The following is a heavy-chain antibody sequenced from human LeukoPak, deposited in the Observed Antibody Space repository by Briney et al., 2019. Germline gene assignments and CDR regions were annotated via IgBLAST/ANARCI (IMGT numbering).Heavy chain of an antibody. J-gene: IGHJ4*02. V-gene: IGHV4-59*11. CDR2: IYFSATT. CDR1: GASINNHY. CDR3: ARVTRGSGSYYLAVDY. Sequence: SETLSLTCTVSGASINNHYWSWIRQPPGKGLEYVGYIYFSATTKYNPSLDGRVTISVDTSRNQFSLNLRSVTAADTAVCYCARVTRGSGSYYLAVDYWGQGTLVTVSS. D-gene: IGHD3-10*01.